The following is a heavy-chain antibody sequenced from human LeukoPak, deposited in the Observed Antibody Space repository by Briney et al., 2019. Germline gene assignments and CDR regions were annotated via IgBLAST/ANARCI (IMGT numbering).Heavy chain of an antibody. CDR1: GGSISSSSYY. D-gene: IGHD1-1*01. Sequence: SETLSLTCTVSGGSISSSSYYWGWIRQPPGKGLEWIGSIYYSGSTYYNPSLKSRVTISVDTSKNQFSLKLSSVTAADTAVYYCARELSWNEQTDYWGQGTLVTVSS. J-gene: IGHJ4*02. V-gene: IGHV4-39*07. CDR3: ARELSWNEQTDY. CDR2: IYYSGST.